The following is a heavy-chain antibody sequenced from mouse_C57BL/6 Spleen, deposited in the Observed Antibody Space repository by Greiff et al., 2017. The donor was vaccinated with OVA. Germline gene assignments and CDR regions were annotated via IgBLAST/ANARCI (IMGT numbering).Heavy chain of an antibody. CDR1: GYTFTSYW. J-gene: IGHJ4*01. D-gene: IGHD2-4*01. CDR3: ARLGDYDEGGPAMDY. CDR2: IHPNSGST. V-gene: IGHV1-64*01. Sequence: VQLQQPGAELVKPGASVKLSCKASGYTFTSYWMHWVKQRPGQGLEWIGMIHPNSGSTNYNEKFKSKATLTVDKSSSTAYMQLSSLTSEDSAVYYCARLGDYDEGGPAMDYWGQGTSVTVSS.